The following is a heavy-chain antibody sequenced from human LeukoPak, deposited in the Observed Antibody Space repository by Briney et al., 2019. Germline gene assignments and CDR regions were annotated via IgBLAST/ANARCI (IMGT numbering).Heavy chain of an antibody. J-gene: IGHJ5*02. CDR3: ARDKTITMIVVDDRRKWNWFDP. CDR1: GFTFSSYS. Sequence: GGSLRLSCAASGFTFSSYSMNWVRQAPGKGLEWVSYISSSSSTIYYADSVKGRFTISRDNAKNSLYLQMNSLRAEDTAVYYCARDKTITMIVVDDRRKWNWFDPWGQGTLVTVSS. V-gene: IGHV3-48*04. D-gene: IGHD3-22*01. CDR2: ISSSSSTI.